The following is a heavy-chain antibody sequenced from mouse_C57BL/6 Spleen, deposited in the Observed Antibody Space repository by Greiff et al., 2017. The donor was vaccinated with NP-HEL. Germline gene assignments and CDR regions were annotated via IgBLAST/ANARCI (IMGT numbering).Heavy chain of an antibody. V-gene: IGHV1-81*01. CDR2: IYPRSGNT. D-gene: IGHD1-1*01. CDR1: GYTFTSYG. CDR3: ARAGITTVVALYYYAMDY. J-gene: IGHJ4*01. Sequence: VQVVESGAELARPGASVKLSCKASGYTFTSYGISWVKQRTGQGLEWIGEIYPRSGNTYYNEKFKGKATLTADKSSSTAYMGLRSLTSEDSAVYFCARAGITTVVALYYYAMDYWGQGTSVTVSS.